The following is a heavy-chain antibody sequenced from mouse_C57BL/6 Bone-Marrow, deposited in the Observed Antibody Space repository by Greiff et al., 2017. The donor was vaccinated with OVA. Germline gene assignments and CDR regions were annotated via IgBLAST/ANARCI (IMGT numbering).Heavy chain of an antibody. CDR1: GFTFSDYG. CDR2: ISSGSSTI. CDR3: ARRRNYYAMDY. J-gene: IGHJ4*01. Sequence: EVKLVESGGGLVKPGGSLKLSCAASGFTFSDYGMHWVRQAPEKGLEWVAYISSGSSTIYYADTVKGRFTISRDNAKNTLFLQMTSLRSEDTAMYYYARRRNYYAMDYWGQGTSVTVSS. V-gene: IGHV5-17*01.